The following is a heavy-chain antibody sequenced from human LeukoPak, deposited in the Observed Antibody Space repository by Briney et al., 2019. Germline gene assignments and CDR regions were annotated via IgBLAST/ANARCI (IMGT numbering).Heavy chain of an antibody. CDR1: GDSIRSTLYY. J-gene: IGHJ4*02. Sequence: PSETLSLTCTISGDSIRSTLYYWAWIRQPPGKGLEWIGTIYYTGSTYYNPSLKSRVTISMDTSKNQFSLKLTSVTAADTAVYYCARQDYDFWSGYYDYWGQGTLVTVSS. V-gene: IGHV4-39*07. CDR2: IYYTGST. D-gene: IGHD3-3*01. CDR3: ARQDYDFWSGYYDY.